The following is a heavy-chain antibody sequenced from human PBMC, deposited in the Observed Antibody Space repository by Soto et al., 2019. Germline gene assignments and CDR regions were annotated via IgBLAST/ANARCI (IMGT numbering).Heavy chain of an antibody. CDR3: ARVRSHSSSWYWYFDY. J-gene: IGHJ4*02. Sequence: QVQLVQSGAEVKKPGASVKVSCQASGYTFTGYYMHWVRPAPGQGLEWMGWINPNSGGTNYAQKFHVWVTMTRDTSIRTAYMELSRLRSDDTAVYYCARVRSHSSSWYWYFDYWGQGTLGTVSS. D-gene: IGHD6-13*01. V-gene: IGHV1-2*04. CDR1: GYTFTGYY. CDR2: INPNSGGT.